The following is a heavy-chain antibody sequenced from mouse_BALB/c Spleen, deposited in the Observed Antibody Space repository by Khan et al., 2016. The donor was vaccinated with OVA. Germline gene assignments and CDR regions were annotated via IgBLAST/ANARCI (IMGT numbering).Heavy chain of an antibody. D-gene: IGHD2-10*01. CDR3: ARQPYYHYNIMDY. J-gene: IGHJ4*01. V-gene: IGHV2-6-1*01. CDR1: GFSLTSYG. Sequence: HVQLKESGPDLVAPSQSLSITCTISGFSLTSYGVHWVRQPPGKGLEWLVVIWSDGSTNYNSALKSRLTISKDNPKNQVFLKMNSLQTDDTAVYFCARQPYYHYNIMDYWGQGTSVTVSS. CDR2: IWSDGST.